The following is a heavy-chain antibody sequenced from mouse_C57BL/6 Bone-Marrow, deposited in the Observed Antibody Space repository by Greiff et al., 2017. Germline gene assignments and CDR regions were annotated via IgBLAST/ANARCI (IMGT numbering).Heavy chain of an antibody. D-gene: IGHD1-1*01. V-gene: IGHV1-59*01. J-gene: IGHJ2*01. CDR1: GYTFTSYW. CDR3: ASKVTYYGRVDFDY. Sequence: QVHVKQPGAELVRPGTSVKLSCKASGYTFTSYWMHWVKQRPGQGLEWIGVIDPSDSYTNYNQKFKGKATLTVDTSSSTAYMQLSSLTSEDSAVYYCASKVTYYGRVDFDYWGQGTTLTVSS. CDR2: IDPSDSYT.